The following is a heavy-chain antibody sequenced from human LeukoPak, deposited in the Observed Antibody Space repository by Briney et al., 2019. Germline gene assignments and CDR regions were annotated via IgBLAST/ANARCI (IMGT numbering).Heavy chain of an antibody. Sequence: SGTLSLTCAVSGGSISSSNWWSWVRQPPGKGLEWIGEIYHSGSTNYNPSLKSRVTISVDKSKNQFSLKLSSVTAADTAVYYCARFGTGYYGSGSLTIDDAFDIWGQGTMVTVSS. D-gene: IGHD3-10*01. CDR3: ARFGTGYYGSGSLTIDDAFDI. J-gene: IGHJ3*02. V-gene: IGHV4-4*02. CDR2: IYHSGST. CDR1: GGSISSSNW.